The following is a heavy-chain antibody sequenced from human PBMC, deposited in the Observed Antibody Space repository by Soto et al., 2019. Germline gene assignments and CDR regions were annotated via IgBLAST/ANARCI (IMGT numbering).Heavy chain of an antibody. V-gene: IGHV1-18*01. J-gene: IGHJ4*02. CDR2: IAANNVDT. CDR3: ARDLANSSHQLHAFDY. D-gene: IGHD1-7*01. Sequence: GXSGKVSCNTTGYSLSSYGISWVQQAPGQGLEWMGWIAANNVDTNYAQKLQGRVTMSTDTSTSTAYMELRSLRSDDTAVYYCARDLANSSHQLHAFDYWGEAAQVTVSS. CDR1: GYSLSSYG.